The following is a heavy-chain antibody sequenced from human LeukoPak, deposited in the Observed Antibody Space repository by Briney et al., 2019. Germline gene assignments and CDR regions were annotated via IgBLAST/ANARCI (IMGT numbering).Heavy chain of an antibody. Sequence: PGGSLRLSCAASGFTFSSYAMSWVRQAPGKGLGWVSAISGSGDSTYYADSVKGRFTISRDNSKNTLYLQMDSLRAEDTAVYYCAKDRSDTTMVYNFDYWGQGTLVTVSS. J-gene: IGHJ4*02. CDR2: ISGSGDST. CDR1: GFTFSSYA. CDR3: AKDRSDTTMVYNFDY. D-gene: IGHD4/OR15-4a*01. V-gene: IGHV3-23*01.